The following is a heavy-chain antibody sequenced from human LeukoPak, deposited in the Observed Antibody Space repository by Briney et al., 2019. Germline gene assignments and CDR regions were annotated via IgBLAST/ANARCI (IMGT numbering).Heavy chain of an antibody. J-gene: IGHJ4*02. Sequence: SETLSLTCTVSGGSISNNNYYCNWIRQHPGKGLEWIGYIHYSGSTYYNPSLESRVIISVDTSKNQFSLQLSSLTAADTAVYYCARGPLTTSWFDYWGQGTLVTVSS. CDR3: ARGPLTTSWFDY. D-gene: IGHD4-17*01. CDR2: IHYSGST. V-gene: IGHV4-31*03. CDR1: GGSISNNNYY.